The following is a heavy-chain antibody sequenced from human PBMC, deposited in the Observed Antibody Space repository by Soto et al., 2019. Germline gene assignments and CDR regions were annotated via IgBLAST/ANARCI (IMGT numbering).Heavy chain of an antibody. J-gene: IGHJ4*02. D-gene: IGHD2-21*02. Sequence: EVQLLESGGGLAQPGGSLRLSCAASAFTFSSYAMSWVRQAPGKGLEWVSAVSGSGDSTYYADSVKGRFTISRDNSTTSLELQMNILRAEDTAVYYCAKGRASDCPGCTEDYWGQGTLVTVSS. CDR1: AFTFSSYA. CDR3: AKGRASDCPGCTEDY. V-gene: IGHV3-23*01. CDR2: VSGSGDST.